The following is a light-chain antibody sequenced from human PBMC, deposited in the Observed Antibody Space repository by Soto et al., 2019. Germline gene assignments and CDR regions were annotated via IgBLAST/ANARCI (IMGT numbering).Light chain of an antibody. J-gene: IGKJ5*01. CDR2: GAS. CDR1: QSVYSN. V-gene: IGKV3-15*01. Sequence: EVVMTQSPATLSVSPGERATLSCRASQSVYSNLAWYQEKPGQAPRILIYGASTRATGIAARFSGSGSGTEFNLTISRLQSEDFAVYYCQQYNNWPITFGQGTRLEIK. CDR3: QQYNNWPIT.